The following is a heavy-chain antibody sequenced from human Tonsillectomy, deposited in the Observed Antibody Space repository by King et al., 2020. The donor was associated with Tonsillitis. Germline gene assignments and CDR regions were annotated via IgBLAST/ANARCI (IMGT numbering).Heavy chain of an antibody. V-gene: IGHV4-39*01. D-gene: IGHD5-12*01. Sequence: QLQESGPGLVKPSETLSLTCTVSGGSISSITYYWGWIRQPPGKGLEWIGSIYYSGGTYYNPSLKSRVTISVDTSKNQFSLKLSSVTAADTAVYYCAGLYSGYDCFDYWGQGTLVTVSS. J-gene: IGHJ4*02. CDR3: AGLYSGYDCFDY. CDR2: IYYSGGT. CDR1: GGSISSITYY.